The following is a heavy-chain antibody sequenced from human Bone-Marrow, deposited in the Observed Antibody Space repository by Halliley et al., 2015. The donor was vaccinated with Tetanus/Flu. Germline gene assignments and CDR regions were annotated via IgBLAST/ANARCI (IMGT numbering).Heavy chain of an antibody. Sequence: LRLSCTVSGGSMNSYYWSWIRQSPGKGLEWIGSLYYTGSTDYNPSLKSRVAISGDTSKNQFSLRLNSVTAADTAVYYCARVDWFSRSSSGWFAPWGQGTRVTVSS. D-gene: IGHD6-6*01. CDR3: ARVDWFSRSSSGWFAP. CDR2: LYYTGST. J-gene: IGHJ5*02. CDR1: GGSMNSYY. V-gene: IGHV4-59*01.